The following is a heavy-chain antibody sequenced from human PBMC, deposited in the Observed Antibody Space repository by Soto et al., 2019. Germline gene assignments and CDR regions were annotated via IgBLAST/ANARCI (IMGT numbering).Heavy chain of an antibody. CDR3: ARDPRDPNWKSDYANFDY. V-gene: IGHV1-18*01. J-gene: IGHJ4*02. CDR2: ISAYNGNT. Sequence: ASVKVSCKASGYTFTSYGISWVRQAPGQGLEWMGWISAYNGNTNYAQKLQGRVTMTTDTSTSTAYMELRSLRSDDTAVYYCARDPRDPNWKSDYANFDYWGQGTLVTVSS. CDR1: GYTFTSYG. D-gene: IGHD1-1*01.